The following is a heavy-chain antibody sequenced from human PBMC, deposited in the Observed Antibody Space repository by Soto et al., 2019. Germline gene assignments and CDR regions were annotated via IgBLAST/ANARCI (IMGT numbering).Heavy chain of an antibody. D-gene: IGHD3-10*01. CDR3: AREGNYHEF. V-gene: IGHV3-21*01. J-gene: IGHJ4*02. CDR1: GFTFSSYG. Sequence: GGSLRLSCAASGFTFSSYGMHWVRQAPGKGLEWVSSISISGTYLHYADSVEGRFTISRDDAKNSVYLQMNSLRPDDTAVYYCAREGNYHEFWGQGTLVTVSS. CDR2: ISISGTYL.